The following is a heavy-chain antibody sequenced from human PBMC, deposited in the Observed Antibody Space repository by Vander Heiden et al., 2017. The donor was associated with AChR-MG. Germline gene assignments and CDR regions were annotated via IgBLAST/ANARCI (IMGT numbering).Heavy chain of an antibody. CDR1: GFNLSYYS. Sequence: EVQLVESGGGLVQPGRSLRLSCAASGFNLSYYSMNWVRQAPGEGLEWVSCISGSSTNIYDSDSVKGRFTISRDNAKNSVYLQLDSLRVDDTAVYYCVRDRRYWGQGALVTVSS. D-gene: IGHD6-6*01. J-gene: IGHJ4*02. CDR3: VRDRRY. CDR2: ISGSSTNI. V-gene: IGHV3-48*01.